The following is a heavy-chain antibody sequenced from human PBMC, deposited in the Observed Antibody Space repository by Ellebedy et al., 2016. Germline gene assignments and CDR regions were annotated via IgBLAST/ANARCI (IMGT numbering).Heavy chain of an antibody. CDR3: ARPYGDYEDYFDY. CDR1: GYTFTSYD. CDR2: MNPNSGNT. V-gene: IGHV1-8*01. Sequence: ASVKVSXKASGYTFTSYDINWVRQATGQGLEWMGWMNPNSGNTGYAQKFQGRVTMTRNTSISTAYMELSRLRSDDTAVYYCARPYGDYEDYFDYWGQGTLVTVSS. D-gene: IGHD4-17*01. J-gene: IGHJ4*02.